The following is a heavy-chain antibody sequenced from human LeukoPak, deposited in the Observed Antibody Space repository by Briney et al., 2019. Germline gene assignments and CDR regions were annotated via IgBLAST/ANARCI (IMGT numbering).Heavy chain of an antibody. CDR3: ARDSHDFWSGHGNYMDV. Sequence: GGSLRLSCAASGFTFSSYWMHWVRQAPGKGLVWVSRINSDGSSTSYADSVKGRFTISRDNAKNTLYLQMNSLRAEDTAVYYCARDSHDFWSGHGNYMDVWGKGTTVTVSS. D-gene: IGHD3-3*01. J-gene: IGHJ6*03. CDR1: GFTFSSYW. CDR2: INSDGSST. V-gene: IGHV3-74*01.